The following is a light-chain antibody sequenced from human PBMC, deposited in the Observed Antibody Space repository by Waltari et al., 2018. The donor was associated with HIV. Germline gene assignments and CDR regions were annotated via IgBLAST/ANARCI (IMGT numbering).Light chain of an antibody. V-gene: IGLV1-44*01. J-gene: IGLJ3*02. CDR2: MNN. CDR1: TSNIATND. CDR3: ATWDDSLNGV. Sequence: HSVLTQPPSASGTPGQTVIISCSGNTSNIATNDVTWYQHFPGSAPKLLIYMNNYRPSGVPDRFAGSRSGTSASLTISGLQIEDEAQYYCATWDDSLNGVFGAGTRLTVL.